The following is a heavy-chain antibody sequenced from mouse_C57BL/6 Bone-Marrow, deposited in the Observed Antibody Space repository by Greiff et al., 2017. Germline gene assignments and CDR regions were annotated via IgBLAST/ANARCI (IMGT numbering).Heavy chain of an antibody. J-gene: IGHJ4*01. V-gene: IGHV1-54*01. Sequence: VQLQQSGAELVRPGTSVKVSCKASGYAFTNYLIEWVKQRPGQGLEWIGVINPGSGGTNYNEKFKGKATLTADKSSGTAYMQLSSLTSEDSAVYFWARRGIYYEADYAMDYWGQGTSVTVSS. CDR3: ARRGIYYEADYAMDY. CDR1: GYAFTNYL. D-gene: IGHD2-4*01. CDR2: INPGSGGT.